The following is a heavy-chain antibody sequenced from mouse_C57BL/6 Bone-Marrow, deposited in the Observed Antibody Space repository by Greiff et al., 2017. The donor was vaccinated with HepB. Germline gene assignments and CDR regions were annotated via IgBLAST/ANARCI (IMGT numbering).Heavy chain of an antibody. D-gene: IGHD1-1*01. CDR3: ARRRLLRSYYFDY. V-gene: IGHV1-22*01. Sequence: VQLKQSGPELVKPGASVKMSCKASGYTFTDYNMHWVKQSHGKSLEWIGYINPNNGGTSYNQKFKGKATLTVNKSSSTAYMELRSLTSEDSAVYYCARRRLLRSYYFDYWGQGTTLTVSS. J-gene: IGHJ2*01. CDR2: INPNNGGT. CDR1: GYTFTDYN.